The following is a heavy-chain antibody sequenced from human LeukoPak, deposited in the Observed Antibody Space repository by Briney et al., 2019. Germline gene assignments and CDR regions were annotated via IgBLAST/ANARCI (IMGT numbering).Heavy chain of an antibody. J-gene: IGHJ1*01. CDR3: ATYSSLNRREFQF. CDR2: INTDGSST. D-gene: IGHD3-22*01. V-gene: IGHV3-74*01. CDR1: GFTFSSYW. Sequence: PGGSLRLSCAASGFTFSSYWMHWVRQAPGKGLVWVSRINTDGSSTSYADSVKGRFTISRDNAKNTLYLQMNSLRAEDMAVYYCATYSSLNRREFQFWGQGTLLTVSS.